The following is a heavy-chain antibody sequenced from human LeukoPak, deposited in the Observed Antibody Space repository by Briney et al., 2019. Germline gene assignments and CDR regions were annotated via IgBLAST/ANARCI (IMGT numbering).Heavy chain of an antibody. Sequence: GASVKVSCKASGYTFTSYGISWVRQAPGQGLEWMGGFDPEDGETVYAQKFQGRVTMTEDTSTDTAYMELSSLRSDDTAVYYCARVRWDAFDIWGQGTMVTVSS. D-gene: IGHD2-15*01. CDR3: ARVRWDAFDI. CDR1: GYTFTSYG. V-gene: IGHV1-24*01. J-gene: IGHJ3*02. CDR2: FDPEDGET.